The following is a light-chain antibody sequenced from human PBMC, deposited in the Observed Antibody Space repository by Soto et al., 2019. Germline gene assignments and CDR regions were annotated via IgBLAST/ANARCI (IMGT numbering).Light chain of an antibody. CDR1: SSNIGSNT. J-gene: IGLJ3*02. CDR2: SNS. CDR3: ATWDDSLNGWV. Sequence: QSVLTQSPSASETPGQRVTISCSGSSSNIGSNTVNWYQQLPETAPKLLIYSNSQRPSGVPDRFSASKSGTSASLAISGLLSEDEADYYCATWDDSLNGWVFVGGTKLTFL. V-gene: IGLV1-44*01.